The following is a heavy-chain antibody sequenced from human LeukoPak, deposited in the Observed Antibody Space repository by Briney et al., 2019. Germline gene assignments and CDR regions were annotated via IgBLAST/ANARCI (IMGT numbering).Heavy chain of an antibody. CDR2: INPNSGGT. CDR1: GYTFTGYY. CDR3: ARVSFGESPPDH. V-gene: IGHV1-2*02. J-gene: IGHJ4*02. D-gene: IGHD3-10*01. Sequence: ASVKVSCKASGYTFTGYYMHWVRQAPGQGLEWMGWINPNSGGTNYAQKFQGRVTMTRDTSISTAYMELSRLRSDDTAVYYCARVSFGESPPDHWGQGTLVIVSS.